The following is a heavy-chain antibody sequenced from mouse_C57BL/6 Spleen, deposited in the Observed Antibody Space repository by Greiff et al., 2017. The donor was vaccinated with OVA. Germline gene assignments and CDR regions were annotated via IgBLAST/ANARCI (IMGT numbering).Heavy chain of an antibody. CDR2: IYPGDGDT. J-gene: IGHJ1*03. CDR1: GYAFSSSW. Sequence: QVQLQQSGPELVKPGASVKISCKASGYAFSSSWMNWVKQRPGKGLEWIGRIYPGDGDTNYNGKFKGKATLTADKSSSTAYMQLSSLTSEDSAVYFCARPIVTTVVEGYFDVWGTGTTVTVSS. CDR3: ARPIVTTVVEGYFDV. D-gene: IGHD1-1*01. V-gene: IGHV1-82*01.